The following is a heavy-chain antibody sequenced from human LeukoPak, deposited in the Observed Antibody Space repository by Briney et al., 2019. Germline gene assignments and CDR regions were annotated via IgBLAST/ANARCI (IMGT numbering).Heavy chain of an antibody. CDR1: GFTFSNYG. J-gene: IGHJ4*02. D-gene: IGHD4-11*01. Sequence: GGSLRLSCAASGFTFSNYGVHWVRQAPGKGLEWVAVIWYDGRNKYYSDSVKGRFTISRDNSKNTLYVQMNSLRAEDTAVYYCARDLYSNYIRFDSWGQGTLVTVSS. CDR2: IWYDGRNK. CDR3: ARDLYSNYIRFDS. V-gene: IGHV3-33*01.